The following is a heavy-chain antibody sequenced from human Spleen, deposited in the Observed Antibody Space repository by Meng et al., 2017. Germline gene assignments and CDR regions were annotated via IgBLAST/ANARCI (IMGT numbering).Heavy chain of an antibody. V-gene: IGHV3-23*01. CDR3: ATGAAAADH. J-gene: IGHJ4*02. Sequence: GESLKISCAASGFTFSSYAMSWVRQAPGKGLEWVSVISGSGSTTYYADSVKGRFTISRDNSKNTLYLQMNSLRAEDTAVYFCATGAAAADHWGQGTLVTVSS. CDR2: ISGSGSTT. CDR1: GFTFSSYA. D-gene: IGHD6-13*01.